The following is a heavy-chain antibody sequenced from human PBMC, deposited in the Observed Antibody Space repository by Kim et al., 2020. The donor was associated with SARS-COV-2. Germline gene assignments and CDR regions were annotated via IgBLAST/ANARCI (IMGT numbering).Heavy chain of an antibody. J-gene: IGHJ4*02. V-gene: IGHV4-59*01. CDR3: ARDRGGRTSLYFDY. D-gene: IGHD2-15*01. Sequence: NPPLKSRVTISVDTSKNQFSLKLSSVTAADTAVYYCARDRGGRTSLYFDYWGQGTLVTVSS.